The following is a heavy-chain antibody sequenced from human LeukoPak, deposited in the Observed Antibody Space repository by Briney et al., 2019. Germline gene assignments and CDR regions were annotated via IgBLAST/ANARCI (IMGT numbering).Heavy chain of an antibody. J-gene: IGHJ4*01. CDR2: ISGDTAST. Sequence: GGSLRLSCTASGFTFSTYSMNWVRQAPGKGLEWVSYISGDTASTRYADSVKGRFTISRDNAKNALYLQMNSLRAEDTGLYYCARRGYTSAWDYCGQGTLVTVSS. CDR1: GFTFSTYS. D-gene: IGHD6-19*01. CDR3: ARRGYTSAWDY. V-gene: IGHV3-48*01.